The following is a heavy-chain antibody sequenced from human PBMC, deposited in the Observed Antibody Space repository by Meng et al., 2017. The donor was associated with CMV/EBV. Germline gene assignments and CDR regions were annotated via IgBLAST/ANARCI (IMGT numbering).Heavy chain of an antibody. V-gene: IGHV3-11*01. Sequence: GESLKISCAASGFTFSDYYMSWICQAPGKGLEWVSYISSSGSTIYYADSVKGRFTISRDNAKNSLYLQMNSLRAEDTAVYYCARTPKYQRAFDIWGQGTMVTVSS. CDR3: ARTPKYQRAFDI. J-gene: IGHJ3*02. CDR2: ISSSGSTI. CDR1: GFTFSDYY. D-gene: IGHD2-2*01.